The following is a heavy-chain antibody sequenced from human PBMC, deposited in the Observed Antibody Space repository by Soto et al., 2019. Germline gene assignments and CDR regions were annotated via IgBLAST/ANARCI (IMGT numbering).Heavy chain of an antibody. CDR1: GGSVSSGSYY. J-gene: IGHJ4*02. V-gene: IGHV4-61*01. Sequence: SETLSLICTVSGGSVSSGSYYWSWIRQPPGKGLEWIGYIYYSGSTNYNPSLKSRVTISVDTSKNQFSLKLSSVTAADTAVYYCARVQYSSGWSIDYWGQGTLVTVSS. D-gene: IGHD6-19*01. CDR3: ARVQYSSGWSIDY. CDR2: IYYSGST.